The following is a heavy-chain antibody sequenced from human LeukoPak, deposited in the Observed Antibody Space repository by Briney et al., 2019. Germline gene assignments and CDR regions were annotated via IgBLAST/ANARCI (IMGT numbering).Heavy chain of an antibody. CDR1: GGSISSGSYY. CDR2: IYTSGST. V-gene: IGHV4-61*02. Sequence: SETLSLTCTVSGGSISSGSYYWSWIRQPAGKGLEWIGRIYTSGSTNYNPSLKSRVTISVDTSKNQLSLKLSSVTAADTAVYYCARGRVYFDYWGQGTLVTVSS. J-gene: IGHJ4*02. CDR3: ARGRVYFDY.